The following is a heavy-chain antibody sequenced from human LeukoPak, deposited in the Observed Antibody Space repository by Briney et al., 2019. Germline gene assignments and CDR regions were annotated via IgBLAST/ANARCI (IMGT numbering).Heavy chain of an antibody. CDR3: ARVGCSGGSCYSWFDP. J-gene: IGHJ5*02. CDR2: MNPNSGNT. CDR1: GYTFTSYD. Sequence: GASVKVSCKASGYTFTSYDINWVRQATGQGLEWMGWMNPNSGNTGYAQKFQGRVTMTRNTSISTAYMELSSLRSEDTAVYYCARVGCSGGSCYSWFDPWGQGTLVTVSS. V-gene: IGHV1-8*01. D-gene: IGHD2-15*01.